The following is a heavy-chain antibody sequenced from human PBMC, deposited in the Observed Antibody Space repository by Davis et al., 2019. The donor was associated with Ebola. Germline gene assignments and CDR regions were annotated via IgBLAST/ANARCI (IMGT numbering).Heavy chain of an antibody. CDR3: ARGPYYYMDV. Sequence: PSETLSLTCTVSGVSISRHYWSWIRQPPGKGLEWIGTIYYSGSTYYNPSLKSRVTISVDTSKNQFSLKLSSVTAADTAVYYCARGPYYYMDVWGKGTTVTVSS. V-gene: IGHV4-59*11. J-gene: IGHJ6*03. CDR2: IYYSGST. CDR1: GVSISRHY.